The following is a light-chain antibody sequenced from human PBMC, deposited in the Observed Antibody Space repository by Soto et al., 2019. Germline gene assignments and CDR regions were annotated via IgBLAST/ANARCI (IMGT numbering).Light chain of an antibody. CDR2: GAS. J-gene: IGKJ5*01. CDR1: QSVGTR. CDR3: QHYQSGHPIT. Sequence: PGERATLSCRAAQSVGTRLAWYQHKTGQAPRLLISGASSRATGIPDRFTGSGSETSFTLTIGRLEPEDFALYYCQHYQSGHPITFGQGTRLEIK. V-gene: IGKV3-20*01.